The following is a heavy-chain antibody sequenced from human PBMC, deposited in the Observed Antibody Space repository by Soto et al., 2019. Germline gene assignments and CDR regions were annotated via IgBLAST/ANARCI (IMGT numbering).Heavy chain of an antibody. J-gene: IGHJ4*02. Sequence: ASVKVSCKASGYTFTSYAMHWVRQAPGQRLEWMGWINAGNGNTKYSQKFQGRVTITRDTSASTAYMELSSLRSEDPAVYYCARSIAVAGTFDYWGQGTLVTVSS. CDR1: GYTFTSYA. CDR2: INAGNGNT. CDR3: ARSIAVAGTFDY. V-gene: IGHV1-3*01. D-gene: IGHD6-19*01.